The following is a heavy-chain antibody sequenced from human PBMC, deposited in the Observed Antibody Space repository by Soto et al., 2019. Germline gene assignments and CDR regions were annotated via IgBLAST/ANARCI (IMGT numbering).Heavy chain of an antibody. CDR3: AKSVSLSPAFDY. CDR2: ISGSGGST. CDR1: GFTFSSYA. J-gene: IGHJ4*02. Sequence: GESLRLSCAASGFTFSSYAMSWVRQAPGKGLEWVSAISGSGGSTYYADSVKGRFTISRDNSKNTLYLQMNSLRAEDTAVYYCAKSVSLSPAFDYWGQGTLVTVSS. V-gene: IGHV3-23*01.